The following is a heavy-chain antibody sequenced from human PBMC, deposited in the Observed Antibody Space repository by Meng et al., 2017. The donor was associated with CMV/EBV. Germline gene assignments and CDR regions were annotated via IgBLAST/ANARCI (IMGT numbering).Heavy chain of an antibody. CDR1: GFSLSTSGVG. V-gene: IGHV2-5*02. J-gene: IGHJ4*02. CDR2: IYWDDDK. Sequence: QIPWKEYGTTLVQPTQALPLPCTFSGFSLSTSGVGVGWIRQPPGKALEWLALIYWDDDKRYSPSLKSRLTITKDTSKNQVVLTMTNMDPVDTATYYCARIAAAGRFDYWGQGTLVTVSS. D-gene: IGHD6-13*01. CDR3: ARIAAAGRFDY.